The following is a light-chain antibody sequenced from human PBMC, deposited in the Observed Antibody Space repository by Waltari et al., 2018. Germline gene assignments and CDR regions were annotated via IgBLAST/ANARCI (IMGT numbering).Light chain of an antibody. CDR2: DAS. V-gene: IGKV3-11*01. Sequence: EIVFTPSPATLSLSPGERATLSCRASQSVGIHLAWYHPQPGQAPRLLMHDASDRARGIPARFSGSGSGTDFTLTISSLESEDFAVYYCQQCRNRRGFSFGQGTRVEI. J-gene: IGKJ3*01. CDR1: QSVGIH. CDR3: QQCRNRRGFS.